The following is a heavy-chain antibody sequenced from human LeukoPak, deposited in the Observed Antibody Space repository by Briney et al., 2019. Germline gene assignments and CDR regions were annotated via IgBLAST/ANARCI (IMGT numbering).Heavy chain of an antibody. D-gene: IGHD3-22*01. V-gene: IGHV4-30-2*01. J-gene: IGHJ4*01. CDR2: IYHSGST. CDR3: ARELFYVSSGYYSPNFDY. Sequence: SQTLSLTCTVSGGSISSGGYYWSWIRQPPGKGLEWIGYIYHSGSTYYNPSLKSRVTISVDRSKNQFSLKLSSVTAADTAVYYCARELFYVSSGYYSPNFDYWGQGTLVTVSS. CDR1: GGSISSGGYY.